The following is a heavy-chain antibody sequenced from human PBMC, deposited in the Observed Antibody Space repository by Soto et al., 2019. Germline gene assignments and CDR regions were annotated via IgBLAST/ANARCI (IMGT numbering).Heavy chain of an antibody. J-gene: IGHJ5*02. Sequence: ASVKVSCKASGYTFTSYAMHWVRQAPGQRLEWMGWINAGNGNTKYSQKFQGRVTITRDTSASTAYMELSSLRSEDTAVYYCARDVYYDFWSGDNWFDPWGQGTLVTVSS. CDR1: GYTFTSYA. CDR3: ARDVYYDFWSGDNWFDP. D-gene: IGHD3-3*01. CDR2: INAGNGNT. V-gene: IGHV1-3*01.